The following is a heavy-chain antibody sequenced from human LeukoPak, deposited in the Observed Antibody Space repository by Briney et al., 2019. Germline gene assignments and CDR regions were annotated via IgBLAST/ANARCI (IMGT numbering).Heavy chain of an antibody. CDR2: INAGNGNT. CDR3: ARDNYDILTGYYYIFDY. Sequence: GASVKVSCKASGYTFTGYYMHWVRQAPGQRLEWMGWINAGNGNTKYSQKFQGRVTITRDTSASTAYMELSSLRSEDTAVYYCARDNYDILTGYYYIFDYWGQGTLVTVSS. D-gene: IGHD3-9*01. V-gene: IGHV1-3*01. J-gene: IGHJ4*02. CDR1: GYTFTGYY.